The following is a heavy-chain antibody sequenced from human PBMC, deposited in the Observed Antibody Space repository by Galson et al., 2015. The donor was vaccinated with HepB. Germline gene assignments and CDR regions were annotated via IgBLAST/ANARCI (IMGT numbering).Heavy chain of an antibody. CDR2: INAGNGNT. Sequence: SVKVSCKASGYTFTSYAMHWVRQAPRQRLEWMGWINAGNGNTKYSQKFQGRVTITRDTSASTAYMELSSLRSEDTAVYYCARGRSQYYGSGRIFLDYWGQGTLVTVSS. CDR3: ARGRSQYYGSGRIFLDY. D-gene: IGHD3-10*01. V-gene: IGHV1-3*01. CDR1: GYTFTSYA. J-gene: IGHJ4*02.